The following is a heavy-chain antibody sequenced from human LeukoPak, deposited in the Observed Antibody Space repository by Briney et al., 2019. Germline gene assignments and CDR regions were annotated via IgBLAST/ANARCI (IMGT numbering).Heavy chain of an antibody. CDR3: ARGRIAAAGCFDY. D-gene: IGHD6-13*01. J-gene: IGHJ4*02. CDR1: GYSISSGYY. CDR2: IYHSGST. Sequence: PSETLSLTCTVSGYSISSGYYWGWIRQPPGKGLEWIGSIYHSGSTYYNPSLKSRVTISVDTSKNQFSLKLSSVTAADTAVYYCARGRIAAAGCFDYWGQGTLVTVSS. V-gene: IGHV4-38-2*02.